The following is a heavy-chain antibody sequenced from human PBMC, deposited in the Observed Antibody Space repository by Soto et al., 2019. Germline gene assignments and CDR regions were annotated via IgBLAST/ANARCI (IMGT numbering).Heavy chain of an antibody. D-gene: IGHD2-15*01. CDR3: ARGLYCSGGSCYVYFQH. V-gene: IGHV4-34*01. Sequence: SETLSLTCAVYGGPFSGYYWSWIRQPPGKGLEWIGEINHSGSTNYNPSLKSRVTISVDTSKNQFSLKLSSVTAADTAVYYCARGLYCSGGSCYVYFQHWGQGTLVTVSS. J-gene: IGHJ1*01. CDR1: GGPFSGYY. CDR2: INHSGST.